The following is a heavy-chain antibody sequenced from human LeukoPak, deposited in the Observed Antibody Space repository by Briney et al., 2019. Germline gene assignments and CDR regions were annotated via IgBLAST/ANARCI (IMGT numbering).Heavy chain of an antibody. CDR2: IYYSGST. CDR1: GGSISSYY. J-gene: IGHJ4*02. D-gene: IGHD2-15*01. Sequence: SETLSLTCTVSGGSISSYYWSWLRQPPGKGLEWIGYIYYSGSTNYNPSLKSRVTISVDTSKNQFSLKLSSVTAADTAVYYCARDNCSGGSCYPDYWGQGTLVTVSS. V-gene: IGHV4-59*01. CDR3: ARDNCSGGSCYPDY.